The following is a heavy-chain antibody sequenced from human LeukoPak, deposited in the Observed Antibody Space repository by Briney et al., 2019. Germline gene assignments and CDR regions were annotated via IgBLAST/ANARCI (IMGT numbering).Heavy chain of an antibody. D-gene: IGHD3-10*01. CDR2: IYYSGST. V-gene: IGHV4-34*01. J-gene: IGHJ4*02. CDR1: GGSFSGYY. CDR3: ARRRTLWFGEGDYFDY. Sequence: PSETLSLTCAVYGGSFSGYYWSWIRQPPGKGLEWIGSIYYSGSTYYNPSLKSRVTISVDTSKNQFSLKLSSVTAADTAVYYCARRRTLWFGEGDYFDYWGQGTLVTVSS.